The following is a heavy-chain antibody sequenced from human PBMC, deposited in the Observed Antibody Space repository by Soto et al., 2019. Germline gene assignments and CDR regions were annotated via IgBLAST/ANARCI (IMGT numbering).Heavy chain of an antibody. CDR1: GFTFRSYG. D-gene: IGHD3-22*01. Sequence: GGSLRLSCAASGFTFRSYGMHWVRQAPGKGLEWVAVISYDGSNKYYADSVKGRFTISRDNSKNTLYLQMNSLRPEDTAVYYCAKDGILDSSGHYYYFGYWGQGTLVTVSS. CDR2: ISYDGSNK. CDR3: AKDGILDSSGHYYYFGY. V-gene: IGHV3-30*18. J-gene: IGHJ4*02.